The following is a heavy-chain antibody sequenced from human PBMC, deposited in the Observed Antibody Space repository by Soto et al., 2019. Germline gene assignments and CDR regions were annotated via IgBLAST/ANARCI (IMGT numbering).Heavy chain of an antibody. CDR3: ARELSWTGAFDY. D-gene: IGHD2-8*02. CDR1: GGSISSVNHY. CDR2: IFDSGTT. J-gene: IGHJ4*02. Sequence: QVQLEQSGPGLVKPSQTLSLTCNISGGSISSVNHYWSWIRQSPREGLEWIGYIFDSGTTHYNPSFMGRVTILVDTSQTQFSLTIHSVTVADSAVYYCARELSWTGAFDYWGRGTLVTVSS. V-gene: IGHV4-31*02.